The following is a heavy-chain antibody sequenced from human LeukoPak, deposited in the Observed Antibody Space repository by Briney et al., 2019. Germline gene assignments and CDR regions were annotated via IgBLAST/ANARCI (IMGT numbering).Heavy chain of an antibody. Sequence: SETLSLTCTVSGGSISSSSYYWGWIRQPPGKGLEWIGSIYYSGSTYYNPSLKSRVTISVDTSKNQFSLKLSSVTAADTAVYYCARESGQPRGYYYYGMDVWGQGTTVTVSS. CDR3: ARESGQPRGYYYYGMDV. V-gene: IGHV4-39*07. D-gene: IGHD6-25*01. CDR2: IYYSGST. CDR1: GGSISSSSYY. J-gene: IGHJ6*02.